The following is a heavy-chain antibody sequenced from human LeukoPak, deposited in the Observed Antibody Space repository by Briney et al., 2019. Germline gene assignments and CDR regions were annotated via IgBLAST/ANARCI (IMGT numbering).Heavy chain of an antibody. CDR2: IYYSGST. CDR1: GGSISSYY. D-gene: IGHD3-10*01. V-gene: IGHV4-59*08. Sequence: SETLSLTCTVSGGSISSYYWSWIRQPPGKGLEWIGYIYYSGSTNYNPSLKSRVTISVDTSKNQFSLKLSSVTAADTAVYYCARHSDFRAHLDYWGQGTLVTVSS. CDR3: ARHSDFRAHLDY. J-gene: IGHJ4*02.